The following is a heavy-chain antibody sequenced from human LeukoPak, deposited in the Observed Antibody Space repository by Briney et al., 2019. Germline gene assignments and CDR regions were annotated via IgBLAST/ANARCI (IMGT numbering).Heavy chain of an antibody. V-gene: IGHV4-34*01. J-gene: IGHJ4*02. CDR1: GGSFSGYY. CDR2: INHSGST. Sequence: PSETLSLTCAVYGGSFSGYYWSWIRQPPGKGLERIGEINHSGSTNYNPSLKSRVTISVDTSKNQFSLKLSSVTAADTAVYYCARAPGYQLPKRFDYWGQGTLVTVSS. CDR3: ARAPGYQLPKRFDY. D-gene: IGHD2-2*01.